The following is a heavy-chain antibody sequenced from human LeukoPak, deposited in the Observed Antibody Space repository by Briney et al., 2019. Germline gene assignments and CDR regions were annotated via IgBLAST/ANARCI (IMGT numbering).Heavy chain of an antibody. D-gene: IGHD3-3*01. CDR3: ARLVFGADYFDY. V-gene: IGHV4-59*08. CDR1: GGSISSYY. J-gene: IGHJ4*02. CDR2: IYYSGST. Sequence: SETLSLTCTVSGGSISSYYWSWIRQPPGKGLEWIGYIYYSGSTNYNPSLKSRVTISVDTSKNQFSLKLSSVTAADTAVYYYARLVFGADYFDYWGQGTLVTVSS.